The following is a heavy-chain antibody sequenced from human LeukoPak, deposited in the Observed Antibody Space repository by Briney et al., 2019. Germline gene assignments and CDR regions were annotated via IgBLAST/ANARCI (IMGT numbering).Heavy chain of an antibody. CDR2: IIPILGIA. V-gene: IGHV1-69*02. CDR1: GGTFSSYT. CDR3: ATSYDFSPLGAY. Sequence: SVKVSCRASGGTFSSYTISWVRQAPGQGLEWMGRIIPILGIANYAQKFQGRVTITADKSTSTAYMELSSLRSEDTAVYYCATSYDFSPLGAYCGQGTLVTVSS. D-gene: IGHD3-3*01. J-gene: IGHJ4*02.